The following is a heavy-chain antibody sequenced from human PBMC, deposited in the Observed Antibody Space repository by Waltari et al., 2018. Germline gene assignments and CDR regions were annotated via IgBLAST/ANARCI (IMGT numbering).Heavy chain of an antibody. Sequence: QVQLVESGGGVVQPGRSQRLSCAASGFAFDTHPMHWVRQAPGKGLEWVAMIWNDGSHEYYADSVKGRLTISRDNSKNTVYLQMSSLRGDDTAMYYCVTDPPYSGWSFAHWGQGTLVTVSS. V-gene: IGHV3-33*03. J-gene: IGHJ4*02. CDR3: VTDPPYSGWSFAH. D-gene: IGHD6-19*01. CDR1: GFAFDTHP. CDR2: IWNDGSHE.